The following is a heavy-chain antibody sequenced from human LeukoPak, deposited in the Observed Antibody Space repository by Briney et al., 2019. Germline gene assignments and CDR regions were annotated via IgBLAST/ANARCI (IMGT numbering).Heavy chain of an antibody. V-gene: IGHV1-46*01. D-gene: IGHD3-10*01. J-gene: IGHJ5*02. CDR1: GYTFTSNY. Sequence: GASVKVSCKAFGYTFTSNYMHWVRQAPGQGPEWMGVISPSGGSTIYAQKFQGRVTMTEDTSTDTAYMELSSLRSEDTAVYYCATALTSASYPHAQTYNWFDPWGQGTLVTVSS. CDR2: ISPSGGST. CDR3: ATALTSASYPHAQTYNWFDP.